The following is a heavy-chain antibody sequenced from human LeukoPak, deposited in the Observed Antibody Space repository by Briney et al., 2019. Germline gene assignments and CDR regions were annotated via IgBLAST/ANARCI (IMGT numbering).Heavy chain of an antibody. CDR1: GFTFDDYA. V-gene: IGHV3-9*01. D-gene: IGHD6-13*01. J-gene: IGHJ4*02. CDR3: AKAASDSSSWYYFDY. Sequence: GGSLRLSCAASGFTFDDYAMHWVRQAPGKGLEWVSGISWNSGSIGYADSVKGRFTISRDNAKNSLYLQMNSLRAEDTALYYCAKAASDSSSWYYFDYWGQGTLVTVSS. CDR2: ISWNSGSI.